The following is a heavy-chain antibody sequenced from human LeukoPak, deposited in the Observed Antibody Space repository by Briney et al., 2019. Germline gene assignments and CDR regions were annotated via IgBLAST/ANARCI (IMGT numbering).Heavy chain of an antibody. Sequence: SETLSLTCTVSGGSISSGGYYWSWIRHHPGKGLEWIRYIYYSGINYYNPSLKSRVTISVDTSKKQFSLKLSSVTAADTAVYYCARATEYYDRSGYYYYFDYWRQGTLVTVSS. D-gene: IGHD3-22*01. V-gene: IGHV4-31*03. J-gene: IGHJ4*02. CDR3: ARATEYYDRSGYYYYFDY. CDR1: GGSISSGGYY. CDR2: IYYSGIN.